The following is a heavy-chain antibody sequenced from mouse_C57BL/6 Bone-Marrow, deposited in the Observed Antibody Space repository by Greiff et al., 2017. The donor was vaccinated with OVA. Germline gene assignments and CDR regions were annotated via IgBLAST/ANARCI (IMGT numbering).Heavy chain of an antibody. D-gene: IGHD6-1*01. Sequence: VKLMESGPGLVAPSQSLSITCTVSGFSLTSYGVSWVRQPPGKGLEWLGVIWGDGSPNYHSALISSLSISKENSKSQVVLKLNSLQTDDTATYYCAKECRGDAMDYWGQGTSVTVSS. CDR3: AKECRGDAMDY. J-gene: IGHJ4*01. V-gene: IGHV2-3*01. CDR1: GFSLTSYG. CDR2: IWGDGSP.